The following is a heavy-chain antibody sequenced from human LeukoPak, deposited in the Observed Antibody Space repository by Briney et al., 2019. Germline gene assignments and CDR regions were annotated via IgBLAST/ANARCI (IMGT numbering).Heavy chain of an antibody. CDR2: INPNSGGT. D-gene: IGHD4-17*01. CDR1: GYTFTSYY. Sequence: ASVKVSCKASGYTFTSYYMHWVRQAPGQGLEWMGWINPNSGGTNYAQKFQGRVTMTRDTSISTAYMELSRLRSDDTAVYYCATGGGFTVTSYYYYYMDVWGKGTTVTVSS. V-gene: IGHV1-2*02. J-gene: IGHJ6*03. CDR3: ATGGGFTVTSYYYYYMDV.